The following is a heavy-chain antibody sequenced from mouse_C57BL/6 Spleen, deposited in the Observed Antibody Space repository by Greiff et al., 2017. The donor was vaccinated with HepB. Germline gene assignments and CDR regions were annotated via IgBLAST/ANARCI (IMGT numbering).Heavy chain of an antibody. J-gene: IGHJ2*01. CDR2: INPYNGGT. CDR3: ASGNYFDY. Sequence: DVQLQESGPVLVKPGASVKMSCKASGYTFTDYCMNWVKQSHGKSLEWIGVINPYNGGTSYNQKFKGKATLTVDKSSSTAYMELNSLTSEYSAVYYCASGNYFDYWGQGTTLTVSS. V-gene: IGHV1-19*01. CDR1: GYTFTDYC. D-gene: IGHD1-1*02.